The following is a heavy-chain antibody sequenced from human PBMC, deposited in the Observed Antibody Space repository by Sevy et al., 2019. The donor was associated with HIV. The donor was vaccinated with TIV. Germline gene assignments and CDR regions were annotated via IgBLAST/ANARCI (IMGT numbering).Heavy chain of an antibody. J-gene: IGHJ3*01. CDR2: ISWNSGAL. CDR3: ARAQGYLVVERCYGGSVNAFDF. Sequence: GGSLRLSCAGSGFTVGDYAMHWVRQVPGKGLEWVSGISWNSGALDHADSVRGRLTISRDNVKSSLYLRMNSLRLEDMTLYYCARAQGYLVVERCYGGSVNAFDFWVQVTMVTVSS. D-gene: IGHD2-15*01. CDR1: GFTVGDYA. V-gene: IGHV3-9*03.